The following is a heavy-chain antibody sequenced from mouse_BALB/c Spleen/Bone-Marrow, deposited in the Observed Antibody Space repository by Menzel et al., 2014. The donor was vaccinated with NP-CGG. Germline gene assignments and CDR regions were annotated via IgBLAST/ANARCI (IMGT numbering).Heavy chain of an antibody. D-gene: IGHD2-2*01. CDR2: INPNNDGT. V-gene: IGHV1-14*01. Sequence: EVQLQQSGPELVKPGASVKMSCKASGYTFTSYVMHWVKQKPGQGLEWIGNINPNNDGTKYNEKFKGKATLTSDKSSSTAYMELSSLTSEDSAVYYCARTLYGYDWYFDVWGAGTTATVSS. CDR3: ARTLYGYDWYFDV. CDR1: GYTFTSYV. J-gene: IGHJ1*01.